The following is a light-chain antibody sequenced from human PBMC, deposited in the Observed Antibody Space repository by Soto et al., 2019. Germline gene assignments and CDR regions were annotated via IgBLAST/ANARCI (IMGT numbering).Light chain of an antibody. CDR3: QQYYSTPPT. CDR1: QSFLYSSNNKNY. CDR2: WAS. J-gene: IGKJ3*01. Sequence: DIVMTQSPDSLAVSLGERATINCKSSQSFLYSSNNKNYLAWYQQKPGQPPKLLIYWASTRESGVPDRFSGSGSGADFTLTISSLQAEDVAVYYCQQYYSTPPTFGPGTKVDIK. V-gene: IGKV4-1*01.